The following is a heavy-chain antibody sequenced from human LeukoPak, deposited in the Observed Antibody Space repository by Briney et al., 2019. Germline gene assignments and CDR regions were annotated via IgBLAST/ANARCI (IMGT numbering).Heavy chain of an antibody. J-gene: IGHJ4*02. CDR3: ARPSVPAAISPFNY. Sequence: PGGSLRLSCAASGFTFSDYAMSWVRQAPGKGLEWVSAINGGGGSTYYADSVKGRFTISRDNFKDTLYLQMNSLRAGDTAVYYCARPSVPAAISPFNYWGQGTLVTVSS. V-gene: IGHV3-23*01. D-gene: IGHD2-2*02. CDR1: GFTFSDYA. CDR2: INGGGGST.